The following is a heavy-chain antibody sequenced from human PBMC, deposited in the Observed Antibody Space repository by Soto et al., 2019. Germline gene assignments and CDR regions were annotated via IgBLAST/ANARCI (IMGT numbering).Heavy chain of an antibody. Sequence: QVQLVESGGGVVQPGRSLRLSCAASGFTFSSYAMHWVRQAPGKGLEWVAVISYDGSNKYYADSVKGRFTISRDNSKNTLYLQMNSLRAEDTAVYYCARVAVAMATIHVFDYWGQGTLVTVSS. J-gene: IGHJ4*02. CDR2: ISYDGSNK. D-gene: IGHD5-12*01. CDR1: GFTFSSYA. V-gene: IGHV3-30-3*01. CDR3: ARVAVAMATIHVFDY.